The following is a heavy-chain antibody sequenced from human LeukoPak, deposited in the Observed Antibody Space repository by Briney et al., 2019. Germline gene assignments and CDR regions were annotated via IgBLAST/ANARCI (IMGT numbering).Heavy chain of an antibody. V-gene: IGHV3-30*02. CDR2: IRYDGSNK. J-gene: IGHJ4*02. Sequence: SRGSLRLSCAASGFTFSSYGMHWVRQAPGKGLEWVAFIRYDGSNKYYADSVKGRFTISRDNSKNTLYLQMNSLRAEDTAVYYCARDRGSYNYFDFWGQGSLVTVSS. CDR3: ARDRGSYNYFDF. CDR1: GFTFSSYG. D-gene: IGHD1-26*01.